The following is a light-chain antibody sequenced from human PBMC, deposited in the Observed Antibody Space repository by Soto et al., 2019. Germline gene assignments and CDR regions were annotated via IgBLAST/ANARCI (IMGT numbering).Light chain of an antibody. Sequence: HSVLPQPRSVSGSPGQSVTVSCTGTSCDVGGYNYVSWYRQYPGEAPKLLIYDVTERLSGVPDRFSGSKSGNTASLTISGLQAEDEADYYCCSYAGGHIHYIIGTGTKLTVL. CDR2: DVT. CDR3: CSYAGGHIHYI. J-gene: IGLJ1*01. V-gene: IGLV2-11*01. CDR1: SCDVGGYNY.